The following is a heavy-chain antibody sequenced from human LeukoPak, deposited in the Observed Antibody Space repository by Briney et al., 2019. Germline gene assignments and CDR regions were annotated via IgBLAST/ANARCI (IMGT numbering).Heavy chain of an antibody. D-gene: IGHD2-2*01. CDR3: AREGEYCSSTSCYGWFDP. CDR2: INPNSGGT. V-gene: IGHV1-2*02. Sequence: ASVKVSCKASGYTFTGYYMHWVRQAPGQGLEWMGWINPNSGGTNYAQKFQGRVTMTRDTSISTAYMELSRLRSDDTAVYCCAREGEYCSSTSCYGWFDPWGQGTLVTVSS. CDR1: GYTFTGYY. J-gene: IGHJ5*02.